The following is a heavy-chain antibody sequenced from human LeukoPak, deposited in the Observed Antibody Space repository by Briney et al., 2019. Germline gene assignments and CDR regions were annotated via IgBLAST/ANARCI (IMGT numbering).Heavy chain of an antibody. D-gene: IGHD2-2*01. CDR2: IYYSGST. CDR3: ARSDIVVVPAARLPNY. Sequence: SETLSLTCSVPGYPISNHNFWSWIRQPPGKGLEWIGYIYYSGSTNYNPSLKSRVTISVDTSKNQFSLKLSSVTAADTAVYYCARSDIVVVPAARLPNYWGQGTLVTVSS. V-gene: IGHV4-59*11. CDR1: GYPISNHNF. J-gene: IGHJ4*02.